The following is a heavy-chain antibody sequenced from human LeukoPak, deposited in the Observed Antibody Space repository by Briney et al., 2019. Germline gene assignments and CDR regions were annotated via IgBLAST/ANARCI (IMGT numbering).Heavy chain of an antibody. Sequence: ASVKVSCKVSGYTLTELSMHWVRQAPGKGLEWMGGFDPEDGETIYAQKFQGRVTMTEDTSTDTAYMELSSLRSEDTAVYYCATAKSITMVRGPVEYWGQGTLVTVSS. CDR3: ATAKSITMVRGPVEY. CDR1: GYTLTELS. J-gene: IGHJ4*02. D-gene: IGHD3-10*01. CDR2: FDPEDGET. V-gene: IGHV1-24*01.